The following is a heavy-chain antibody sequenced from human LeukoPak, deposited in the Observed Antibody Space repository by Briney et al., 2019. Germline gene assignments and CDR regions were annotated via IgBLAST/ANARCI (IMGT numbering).Heavy chain of an antibody. V-gene: IGHV3-48*03. J-gene: IGHJ4*02. D-gene: IGHD3-22*01. CDR3: AKSPSMIVVGGFDY. CDR1: GFTFSSYE. CDR2: ISSSGSTI. Sequence: GGSLRLSCAASGFTFSSYEMNWVRQAPGKGLEWVSYISSSGSTIYYADSVKGRFTISRDNSKNTLYLQMNSLRAEDTAVYYCAKSPSMIVVGGFDYWGQGTLVTVSS.